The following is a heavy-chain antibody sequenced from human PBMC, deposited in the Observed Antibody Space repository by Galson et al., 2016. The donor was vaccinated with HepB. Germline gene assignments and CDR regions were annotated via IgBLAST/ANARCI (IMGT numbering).Heavy chain of an antibody. CDR2: INYSGNT. CDR1: GGSISSGGFY. V-gene: IGHV4-31*03. J-gene: IGHJ4*02. D-gene: IGHD6-13*01. Sequence: LSLTCTVSGGSISSGGFYWSWIHQHPGKGLEWLGSINYSGNTYYNPSLKSRITISVDTSKNQFSLKLNSVTSADTAAYYCARAALTAAQPLNYFDYWGQGTLVTVSS. CDR3: ARAALTAAQPLNYFDY.